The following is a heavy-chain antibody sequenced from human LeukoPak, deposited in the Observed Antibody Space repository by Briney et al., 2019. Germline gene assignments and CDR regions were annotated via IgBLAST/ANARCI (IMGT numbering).Heavy chain of an antibody. D-gene: IGHD4-11*01. V-gene: IGHV4-38-2*01. CDR1: TYSISSDCY. CDR2: SYHRGST. Sequence: SETLSLTCGVSTYSISSDCYWGWIRQPPGKGLEWSGSSYHRGSTYYNPPLKRRVTISVDKSKSQFSAKPSYVTAEDTAVYYCARGLQSLGYFDYWGQGTLVSVSS. J-gene: IGHJ4*02. CDR3: ARGLQSLGYFDY.